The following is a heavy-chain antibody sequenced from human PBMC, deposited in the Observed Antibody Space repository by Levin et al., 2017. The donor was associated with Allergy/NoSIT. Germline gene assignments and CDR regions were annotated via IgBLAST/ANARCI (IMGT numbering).Heavy chain of an antibody. D-gene: IGHD1-1*01. J-gene: IGHJ6*03. CDR2: TYPGDSDT. CDR1: GYSFTSYW. Sequence: GESLKISCQGSGYSFTSYWIGWVRQMPGKGLEWMGITYPGDSDTRYSPSFQGQVTIPADKSISTAYLQWSSLKASDTAIYYCARRGTRDYYYYMDVWGKGTTVTVSS. CDR3: ARRGTRDYYYYMDV. V-gene: IGHV5-51*01.